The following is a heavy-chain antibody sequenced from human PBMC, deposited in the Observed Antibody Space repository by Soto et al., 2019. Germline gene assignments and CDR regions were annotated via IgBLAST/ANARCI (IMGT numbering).Heavy chain of an antibody. J-gene: IGHJ5*02. CDR1: GGSISSGGYS. CDR2: IYHSGST. CDR3: ARVAYCGGDCYRGFDP. Sequence: QLQLQESGSGLVKPSQTLSLTCAVSGGSISSGGYSWSWIRQPPGKGLDWIGYIYHSGSTYYNPSLKTRVTISVDRSKNQFSLKLSSVTAADTAVYYCARVAYCGGDCYRGFDPWGQGTLVTVSS. D-gene: IGHD2-21*02. V-gene: IGHV4-30-2*01.